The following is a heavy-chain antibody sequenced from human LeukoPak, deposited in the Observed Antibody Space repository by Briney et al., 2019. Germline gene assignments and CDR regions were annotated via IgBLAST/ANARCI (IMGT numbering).Heavy chain of an antibody. CDR1: GGSISSYY. J-gene: IGHJ5*02. Sequence: SETPSLTCTVSGGSISSYYWSWIRQPPGKGLEWIGYIYYSGSTNYNPSLKSRVTISVDTSKNQFSLKLSSVTAADTAVYYCARHHCSSTSCQGWFDPWGQGTLVTVSS. CDR3: ARHHCSSTSCQGWFDP. CDR2: IYYSGST. V-gene: IGHV4-59*01. D-gene: IGHD2-2*01.